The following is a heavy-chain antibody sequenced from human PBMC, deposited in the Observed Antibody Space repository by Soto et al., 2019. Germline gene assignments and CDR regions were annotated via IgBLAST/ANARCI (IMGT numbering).Heavy chain of an antibody. CDR3: ARVYSSSWYGIDP. J-gene: IGHJ5*02. Sequence: ASETLSLTCTVSGGSISSYYWSWIRQPPGKGLEWIGYIYYSGSTNYNPSLKGRVTISVDTSKNQFSLELSSVTAADTAVYYCARVYSSSWYGIDPWGQGTLVTVSS. CDR2: IYYSGST. V-gene: IGHV4-59*01. CDR1: GGSISSYY. D-gene: IGHD6-13*01.